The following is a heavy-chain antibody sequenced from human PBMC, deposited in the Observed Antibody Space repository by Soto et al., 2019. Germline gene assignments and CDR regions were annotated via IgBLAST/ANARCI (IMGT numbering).Heavy chain of an antibody. V-gene: IGHV1-69*12. D-gene: IGHD4-4*01. Sequence: QVQLEQSGAEVKKPGSSVKVSCKASGGTFSNSAISWVRQAPGQGLEWMGGIMPIFRTPDYAQKFQGRVTITADEPSTXVXGELSGRRSEDTAVYYCARDKDRLQLGGNYYYIMDVWGQGTTVTVSS. CDR2: IMPIFRTP. CDR3: ARDKDRLQLGGNYYYIMDV. CDR1: GGTFSNSA. J-gene: IGHJ6*02.